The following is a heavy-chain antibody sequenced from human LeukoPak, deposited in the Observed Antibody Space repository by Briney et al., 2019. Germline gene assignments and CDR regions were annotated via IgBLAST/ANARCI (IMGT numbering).Heavy chain of an antibody. CDR2: IYYSGST. J-gene: IGHJ5*02. Sequence: PSETLSLTCTVSGGSISSYYWSWIRQPPGKGLEWIGYIYYSGSTNYNPSLKSRVTISVDTSKNQFSLKLSSVTAADTAVYYCARSSTWGRWFDPWGQGTLVTVSS. CDR3: ARSSTWGRWFDP. V-gene: IGHV4-59*01. D-gene: IGHD3-16*01. CDR1: GGSISSYY.